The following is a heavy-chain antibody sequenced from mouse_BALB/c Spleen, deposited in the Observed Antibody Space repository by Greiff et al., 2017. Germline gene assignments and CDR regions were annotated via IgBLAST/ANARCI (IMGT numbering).Heavy chain of an antibody. V-gene: IGHV5-6-4*01. CDR2: ISSGGSYT. J-gene: IGHJ2*01. CDR3: TRDLPMDYGTAYYFDY. D-gene: IGHD1-1*01. CDR1: GFTFSSYT. Sequence: EVKLMESGGGLVKPGGSLKLSCAASGFTFSSYTMSWVRQTPEKRLEWVATISSGGSYTYYPDSVKGRFTISRDNAKNTLYLQMSSLKSEDTAMYYCTRDLPMDYGTAYYFDYRGQGTTPPGPS.